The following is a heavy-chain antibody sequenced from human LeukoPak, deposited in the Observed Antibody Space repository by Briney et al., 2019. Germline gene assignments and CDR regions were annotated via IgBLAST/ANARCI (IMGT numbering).Heavy chain of an antibody. CDR2: ISSSGSTI. J-gene: IGHJ5*02. CDR3: ARTDWFNWFDP. CDR1: GFTFSDYY. D-gene: IGHD3/OR15-3a*01. Sequence: GGALRLSCAASGFTFSDYYMSWIRQAPGKGLEWVSYISSSGSTIYYADSVKGRFTIPRDNAKNSLYLQMNSLRAEDTAVYYCARTDWFNWFDPWGQGTLVTVSS. V-gene: IGHV3-11*01.